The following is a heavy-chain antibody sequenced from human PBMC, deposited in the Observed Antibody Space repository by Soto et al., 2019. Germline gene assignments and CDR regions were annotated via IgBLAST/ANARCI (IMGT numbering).Heavy chain of an antibody. CDR2: VYYAGDT. J-gene: IGHJ6*03. CDR1: GASISTSSHY. CDR3: ARLSIWSGYYVSYHFYMDV. Sequence: QLQLQESGPGLVKPAETLSLTCTVSGASISTSSHYWGWIRQSPGQGLEWIGNVYYAGDTYYSPSLNSRASTSVDRSNTPLSLKLSSLTAADTGVYFCARLSIWSGYYVSYHFYMDVWGKGTTVTVSS. V-gene: IGHV4-39*01. D-gene: IGHD3-3*01.